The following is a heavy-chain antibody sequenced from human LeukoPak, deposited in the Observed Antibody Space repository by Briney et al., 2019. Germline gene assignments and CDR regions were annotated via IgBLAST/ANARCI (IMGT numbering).Heavy chain of an antibody. V-gene: IGHV1-69*04. Sequence: ASVKVSCKASGGTFSSYAISWVRQAPGQGLEWMGRIIPILGIANYAQKFQGRVTITADKSTSTAYMELSSLRSEDTAVYYCARESNRGYSGYDYFDYWGQGTLVTVSS. CDR1: GGTFSSYA. J-gene: IGHJ4*02. D-gene: IGHD5-12*01. CDR2: IIPILGIA. CDR3: ARESNRGYSGYDYFDY.